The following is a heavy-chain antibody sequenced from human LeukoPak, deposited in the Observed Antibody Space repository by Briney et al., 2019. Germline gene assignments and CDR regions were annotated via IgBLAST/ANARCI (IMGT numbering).Heavy chain of an antibody. D-gene: IGHD3-3*01. CDR2: IYTSGST. Sequence: SETLSLTCTVSVGSISSYYWSWIRQPAGKGLEWIGRIYTSGSTNYNPSLKSRVTMSVDTSKNQFSLKLSSVTAADTAVYYCARDIPPAQLRFLEWSMEKVMDVWGKGTTVTVSS. CDR1: VGSISSYY. V-gene: IGHV4-4*07. CDR3: ARDIPPAQLRFLEWSMEKVMDV. J-gene: IGHJ6*03.